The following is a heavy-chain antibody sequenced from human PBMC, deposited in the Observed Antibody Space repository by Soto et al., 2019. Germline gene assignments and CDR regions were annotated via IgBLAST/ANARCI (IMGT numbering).Heavy chain of an antibody. Sequence: EVQLLESGGGLVQPGGSLRLSCAASGFTFSSYAMSWVRQAPGKGLEWVSAISGSGGSTYYADSVKGRFTISRDNSKNTLYLQMNSLRAEDTAVYYCAKDQGIYDFWSGYPYYFDYWGQGTLVTVSS. D-gene: IGHD3-3*01. CDR2: ISGSGGST. J-gene: IGHJ4*02. V-gene: IGHV3-23*01. CDR1: GFTFSSYA. CDR3: AKDQGIYDFWSGYPYYFDY.